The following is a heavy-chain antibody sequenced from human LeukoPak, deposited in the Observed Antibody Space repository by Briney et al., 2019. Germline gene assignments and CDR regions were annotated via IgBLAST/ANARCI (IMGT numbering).Heavy chain of an antibody. CDR1: GGSISSYY. D-gene: IGHD3-22*01. V-gene: IGHV4-4*07. CDR2: IYTSGST. J-gene: IGHJ4*02. Sequence: SETLSLTCTVSGGSISSYYWSWIRQPAGKGLEWIGRIYTSGSTNYNPSLKSRVTMSVDTSKNQFSLKLSFVTAADTAVYYCARSGYYYDSSGYLDYWGQGTLVTVSS. CDR3: ARSGYYYDSSGYLDY.